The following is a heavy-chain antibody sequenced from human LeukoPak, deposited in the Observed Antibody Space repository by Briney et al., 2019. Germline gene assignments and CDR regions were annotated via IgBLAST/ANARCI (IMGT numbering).Heavy chain of an antibody. CDR2: IYYSGST. CDR1: GGSISSYY. Sequence: SETLSLTCTVSGGSISSYYWSWIRQPPGKGLEWIGYIYYSGSTNYNPSLKSRVTISVDTSKNQFSLKLSSVTAADTAVYYCARTIRDGYKTAFDIWGQGTMVTVSS. D-gene: IGHD5-24*01. V-gene: IGHV4-59*01. CDR3: ARTIRDGYKTAFDI. J-gene: IGHJ3*02.